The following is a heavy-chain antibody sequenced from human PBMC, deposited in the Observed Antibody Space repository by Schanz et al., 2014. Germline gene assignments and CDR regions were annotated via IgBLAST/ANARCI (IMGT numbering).Heavy chain of an antibody. J-gene: IGHJ4*02. V-gene: IGHV3-48*04. CDR1: GFTFSNYW. Sequence: EVQLVESGGGLVQPGGSLRLSCVASGFTFSNYWMTWVRQAPGKGLEWVSYISSSSSTRYYADSVKGRFTISRDNSKNSLYLQMNSLRAEDTAVYYCARIGGSVFDYWAQGTLVTVSS. CDR3: ARIGGSVFDY. CDR2: ISSSSSTR. D-gene: IGHD3-10*01.